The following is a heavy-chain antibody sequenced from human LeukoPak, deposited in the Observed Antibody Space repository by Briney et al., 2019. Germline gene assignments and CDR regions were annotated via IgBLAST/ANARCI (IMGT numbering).Heavy chain of an antibody. V-gene: IGHV4-39*07. CDR1: GGSISSSSYY. D-gene: IGHD2-21*02. J-gene: IGHJ3*02. CDR3: ARAYCGGDCYSGRTFDI. CDR2: IYYSGST. Sequence: SETLSLTCTVSGGSISSSSYYWGWIRQPPGKGLEWIGSIYYSGSTYYNPSLKSRVTISVDTSKNQFSLKLSSVTAADTAVYYCARAYCGGDCYSGRTFDIWGQGTMVTVSS.